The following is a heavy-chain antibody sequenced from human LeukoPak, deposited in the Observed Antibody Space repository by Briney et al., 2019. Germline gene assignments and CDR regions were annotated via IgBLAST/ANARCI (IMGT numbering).Heavy chain of an antibody. Sequence: PSETLSLTCTVSGGSISSYYWSWIRQPPGKGLEWIGYIYYSGSTNYNPSLKSRVTISVDTSKNLFSLKLSSVTAADTAVYYCAAQGRNDYGDYESWFDPWGQGTLVTVSS. V-gene: IGHV4-59*08. CDR1: GGSISSYY. CDR2: IYYSGST. D-gene: IGHD4-17*01. J-gene: IGHJ5*02. CDR3: AAQGRNDYGDYESWFDP.